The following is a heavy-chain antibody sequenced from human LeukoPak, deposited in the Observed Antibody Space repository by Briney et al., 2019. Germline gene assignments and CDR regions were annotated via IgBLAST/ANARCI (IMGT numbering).Heavy chain of an antibody. CDR3: ARYYGSGTVGGLDY. Sequence: GGSLSLSCAASGFISTNAWMSWVRQAPGKGLEWVALIWFDGSNKYYVDSVKGRFTISRDNSKNTLYLQMNSLRVEDTAVYYCARYYGSGTVGGLDYWGQGTLVTVSS. J-gene: IGHJ4*02. V-gene: IGHV3-33*08. D-gene: IGHD3-10*01. CDR2: IWFDGSNK. CDR1: GFISTNAW.